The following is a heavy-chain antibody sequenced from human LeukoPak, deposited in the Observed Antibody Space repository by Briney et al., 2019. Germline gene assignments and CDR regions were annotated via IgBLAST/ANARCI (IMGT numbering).Heavy chain of an antibody. J-gene: IGHJ5*02. V-gene: IGHV4-31*03. CDR2: IYYREST. D-gene: IGHD3-3*01. CDR1: GRSISSGGDY. Sequence: TSDTLSLTCTLSGRSISSGGDYWTWIRRHPGKGLEWFGYIYYRESTYYNPSLKSRVTISVDTSKNQFYLKLSAVTAADTAVYYCARYQYGFGSGFWFDPWGRGTLVTVSS. CDR3: ARYQYGFGSGFWFDP.